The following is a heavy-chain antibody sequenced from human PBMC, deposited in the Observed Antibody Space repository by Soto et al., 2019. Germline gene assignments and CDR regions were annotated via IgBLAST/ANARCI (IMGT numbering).Heavy chain of an antibody. CDR3: VRDPATVTSNFDY. D-gene: IGHD4-17*01. J-gene: IGHJ4*02. Sequence: PGGSLRLSCAAFGFTLSSYGMHWVRQAPGKGLEWVAVIWYDGSKKYYADSVKGRFTISKDNSKLDLQMNSLRVEDTAVYYCVRDPATVTSNFDYWGQGTLVTVSS. CDR2: IWYDGSKK. CDR1: GFTLSSYG. V-gene: IGHV3-33*01.